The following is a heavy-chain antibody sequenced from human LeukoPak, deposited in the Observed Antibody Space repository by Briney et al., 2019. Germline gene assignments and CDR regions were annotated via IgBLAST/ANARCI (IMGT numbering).Heavy chain of an antibody. CDR2: IYHSGSI. CDR3: ASDLSSTSSWYDGALGSFDY. D-gene: IGHD6-13*01. V-gene: IGHV4-4*02. CDR1: GGSISSSNW. Sequence: PSGTLSLTCAVSGGSISSSNWWSWVRQPPGKGLEWIGEIYHSGSINYNPSLKSRVTISVDKSKNQFSPKLSSVTAADTAVYYCASDLSSTSSWYDGALGSFDYWGQGTLVTVSS. J-gene: IGHJ4*02.